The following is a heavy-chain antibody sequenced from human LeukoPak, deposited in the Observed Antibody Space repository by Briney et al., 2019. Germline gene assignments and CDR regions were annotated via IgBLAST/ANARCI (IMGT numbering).Heavy chain of an antibody. D-gene: IGHD5-24*01. V-gene: IGHV4-59*01. CDR3: ARVGGMLTINNEAFDI. J-gene: IGHJ3*02. CDR1: GGSISSYY. Sequence: SETLSLTCTVSGGSISSYYWSWIRQPPGKGLEWTGYIYYSGSTNYNPSLKSRVTISVDTSKNQFSLKLTSVTAADTAIYYCARVGGMLTINNEAFDIWGQGTVVTVS. CDR2: IYYSGST.